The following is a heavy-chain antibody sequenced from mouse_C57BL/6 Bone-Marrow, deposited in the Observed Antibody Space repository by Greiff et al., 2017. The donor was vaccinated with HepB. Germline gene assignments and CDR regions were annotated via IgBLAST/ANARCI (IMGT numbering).Heavy chain of an antibody. CDR2: INPSSGYT. D-gene: IGHD2-1*01. J-gene: IGHJ3*01. Sequence: QVHVKQSGAELARPGASVKMSCKASGYTFTSYTMHWVKQRPGQGLEWIGYINPSSGYTKYKQKFKDKATLTEDKSSSTAYMQLSSLTSEDSAVYYVASNYAWFAYWGQGTLVTVSA. CDR3: ASNYAWFAY. V-gene: IGHV1-4*01. CDR1: GYTFTSYT.